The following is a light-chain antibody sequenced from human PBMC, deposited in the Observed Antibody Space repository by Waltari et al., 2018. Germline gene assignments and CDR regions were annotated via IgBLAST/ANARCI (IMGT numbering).Light chain of an antibody. Sequence: EIVLTQSPGILSLSPGERATFSCRASQSVRRALAWYQQKPGQAPRLLIYGASSRAAGIPDRFSGGGSGTDFSLTISRLEPEDFAVYYCQHYVRLPATFGQGTKVEIK. CDR2: GAS. V-gene: IGKV3-20*01. CDR1: QSVRRA. J-gene: IGKJ1*01. CDR3: QHYVRLPAT.